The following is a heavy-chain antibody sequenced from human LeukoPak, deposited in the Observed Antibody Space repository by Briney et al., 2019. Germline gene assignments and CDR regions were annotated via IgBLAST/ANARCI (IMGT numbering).Heavy chain of an antibody. J-gene: IGHJ4*02. CDR3: AGPFTTKFDY. D-gene: IGHD1-14*01. Sequence: SETLSLTCTVSGGSISSYYWSWIRQPPGKGLEWIGYIYYSGSTNYNPSLKSRVTISVDTSKNQFSLKLSSVTAADTAVYYCAGPFTTKFDYWGQGTQVTVSS. V-gene: IGHV4-59*08. CDR2: IYYSGST. CDR1: GGSISSYY.